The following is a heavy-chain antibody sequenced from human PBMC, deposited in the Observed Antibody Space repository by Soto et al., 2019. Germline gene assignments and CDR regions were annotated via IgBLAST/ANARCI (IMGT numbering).Heavy chain of an antibody. V-gene: IGHV3-30*03. CDR2: ISYNGRDE. CDR3: ATGHRGLPGIPAVITDPYWFDP. D-gene: IGHD2-21*01. J-gene: IGHJ5*01. Sequence: GGSLRLSCAASGFTFSNAWMSWVRQAPGRGLECVAVISYNGRDEYYEDSVKGRFTISRDNSQNKLYLQMNSLRLEDTAVYYCATGHRGLPGIPAVITDPYWFDPWGQGALVTVSS. CDR1: GFTFSNAW.